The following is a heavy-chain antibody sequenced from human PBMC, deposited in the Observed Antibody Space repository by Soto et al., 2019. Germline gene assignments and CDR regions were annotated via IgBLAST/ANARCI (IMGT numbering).Heavy chain of an antibody. D-gene: IGHD1-7*01. CDR1: GYSFTSYG. Sequence: QVQLVQSGAEVKKPGASVKVSCNASGYSFTSYGISWMRQAPGQGLEWMGWISAYNGNTNYAQKLQGRVTMTTDTSTSTAYIELRSLRSDDTAVYYCAREASLDLRVYNLFDPWGQGTLVTVSS. CDR3: AREASLDLRVYNLFDP. V-gene: IGHV1-18*01. J-gene: IGHJ5*02. CDR2: ISAYNGNT.